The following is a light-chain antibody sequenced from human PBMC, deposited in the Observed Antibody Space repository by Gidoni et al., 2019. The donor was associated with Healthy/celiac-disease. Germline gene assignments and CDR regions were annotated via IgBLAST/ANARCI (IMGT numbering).Light chain of an antibody. V-gene: IGKV3-15*01. CDR2: GAS. CDR3: QQYNNWPLFG. J-gene: IGKJ3*01. CDR1: QSVSSN. Sequence: EIVMKQSPATLSVSPGERATLSCRASQSVSSNLAWYQQKPGQAPRLLIYGASTRATGIPARFSGSGSGTEFTLTISSLQSEDFAVYYCQQYNNWPLFGFGPGTKVDIK.